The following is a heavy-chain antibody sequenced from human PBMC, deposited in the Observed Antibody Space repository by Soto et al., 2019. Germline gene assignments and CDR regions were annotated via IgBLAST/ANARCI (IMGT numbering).Heavy chain of an antibody. CDR3: AKDKPDYGSGSYYNFLYYYYYYYMDV. V-gene: IGHV3-21*04. CDR1: GFTFSSYS. Sequence: GGSLRLSCAASGFTFSSYSMNWVRQAPGKGLEWVSSISSSSSYIYYADSVKGRFTISRDNAKNSLYLQMNSLRAEDTAVYYCAKDKPDYGSGSYYNFLYYYYYYYMDVWGKGTTVTVSS. D-gene: IGHD3-10*01. CDR2: ISSSSSYI. J-gene: IGHJ6*03.